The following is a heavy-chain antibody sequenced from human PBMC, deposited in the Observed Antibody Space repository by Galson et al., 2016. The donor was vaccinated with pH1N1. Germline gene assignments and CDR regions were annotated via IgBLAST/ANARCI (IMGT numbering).Heavy chain of an antibody. D-gene: IGHD7-27*01. CDR1: GNSFTSSW. V-gene: IGHV5-10-1*01. J-gene: IGHJ5*02. CDR3: ARHSGDRGGWFDL. CDR2: IDPNDSNT. Sequence: QSGAEVKKPGESLRISCKGSGNSFTSSWISWVRQMPGKGLEWMGMIDPNDSNTKYSPSFQGHVTLSSDRSISTAYLQWSSLKASDTAIYFCARHSGDRGGWFDLWGQGTLVTVSS.